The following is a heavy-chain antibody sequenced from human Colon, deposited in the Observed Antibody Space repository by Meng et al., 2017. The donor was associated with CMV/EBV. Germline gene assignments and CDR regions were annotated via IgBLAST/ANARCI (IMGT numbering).Heavy chain of an antibody. CDR1: GLTFTNYW. CDR2: TNTAGTST. Sequence: GGSLRLSCAASGLTFTNYWMHWVRQAPGKGLVWVSGTNTAGTSTYYADSVKGRFTISRDNSKSTLVLQMDSLRAEDTATFYCARHGFGDYSYYFDHWGQGILVTVSS. J-gene: IGHJ4*02. V-gene: IGHV3-74*01. CDR3: ARHGFGDYSYYFDH. D-gene: IGHD4-17*01.